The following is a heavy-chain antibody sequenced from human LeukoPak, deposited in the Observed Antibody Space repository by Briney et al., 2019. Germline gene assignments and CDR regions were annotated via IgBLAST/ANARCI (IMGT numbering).Heavy chain of an antibody. Sequence: ASVKVSCKAYGYTFTNYGISWVRQAPGQGLEWMGWISAYNGLTNYVQRLQGRVTMTTDTSTNTAYMEQRSLRSDDTAVYYCARILVVVPAARGYSFDYWGQGTLVTVSS. D-gene: IGHD2-2*01. CDR1: GYTFTNYG. CDR3: ARILVVVPAARGYSFDY. CDR2: ISAYNGLT. J-gene: IGHJ4*02. V-gene: IGHV1-18*01.